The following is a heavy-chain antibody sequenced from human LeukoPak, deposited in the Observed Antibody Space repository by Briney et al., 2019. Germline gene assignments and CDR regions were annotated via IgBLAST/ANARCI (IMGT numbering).Heavy chain of an antibody. D-gene: IGHD4-17*01. V-gene: IGHV3-74*01. CDR3: VRDLLVTTYGPYGMDV. CDR1: GFTFSNYW. J-gene: IGHJ6*02. CDR2: ISSDESIT. Sequence: GGSLRLSCAASGFTFSNYWMHWVRQAPGKGLVWVSRISSDESITSYADSVKGRFTISRDNAKNSLYLQMNSLRAEDTAVYYCVRDLLVTTYGPYGMDVWGQGTTVTVSS.